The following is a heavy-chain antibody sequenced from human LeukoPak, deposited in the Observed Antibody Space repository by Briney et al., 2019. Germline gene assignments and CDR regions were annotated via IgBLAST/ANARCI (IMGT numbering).Heavy chain of an antibody. V-gene: IGHV1-8*01. J-gene: IGHJ4*02. CDR3: ARFDSSGYYFQNDY. Sequence: ASVKVSCKASGYTFTSYDINWVRQAPGQGLEWMGWMNPNSGNTDYAQKFQGRVTMTRNTSISTAYMELSSLRSEDTAVYYCARFDSSGYYFQNDYWGQGTLVTVSS. CDR1: GYTFTSYD. D-gene: IGHD3-22*01. CDR2: MNPNSGNT.